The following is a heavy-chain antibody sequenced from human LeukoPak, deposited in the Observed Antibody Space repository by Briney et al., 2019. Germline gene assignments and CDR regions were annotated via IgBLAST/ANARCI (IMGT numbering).Heavy chain of an antibody. V-gene: IGHV4-39*01. D-gene: IGHD3-10*01. CDR1: GGSISSSSYY. J-gene: IGHJ5*02. CDR3: ARPWYYGSGSYGWFDP. Sequence: SETLSLTCTVSGGSISSSSYYWGWIRQPPGKGLEWIGSIYYSGSTYYNPSLKSRVTISVDTSKNQFSLKLSSVTAADTAVYYCARPWYYGSGSYGWFDPWGQGTLVTASS. CDR2: IYYSGST.